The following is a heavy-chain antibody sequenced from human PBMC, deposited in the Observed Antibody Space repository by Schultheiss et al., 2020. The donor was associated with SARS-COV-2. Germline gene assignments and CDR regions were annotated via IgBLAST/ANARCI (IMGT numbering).Heavy chain of an antibody. CDR1: GFTVSSNY. V-gene: IGHV3-53*01. J-gene: IGHJ6*02. CDR2: IYSGGST. CDR3: VKDKPRSTLFYFGLDV. D-gene: IGHD3-16*01. Sequence: GGSLRLSCAASGFTVSSNYMSWVRQAPGKGLEWVSVIYSGGSTYYADSVKGRFTISRNDAKNSMYLQMNSLGPEDTAVYYCVKDKPRSTLFYFGLDVWGQGTTVTVSS.